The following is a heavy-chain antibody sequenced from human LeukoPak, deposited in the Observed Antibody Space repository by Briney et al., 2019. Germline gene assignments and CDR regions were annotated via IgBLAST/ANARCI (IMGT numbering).Heavy chain of an antibody. CDR1: GYTFTSYF. J-gene: IGHJ4*02. CDR3: ATAKFGGNSYFDY. V-gene: IGHV1-46*01. CDR2: INPSGGST. D-gene: IGHD4-23*01. Sequence: ASVKVSCKASGYTFTSYFIHWVRQAPGRGLEWMGIINPSGGSTNYAQKFQGRVTMTRDTSTSTVYMELSSLRSEDTAVYYCATAKFGGNSYFDYWGQGTLVTVSS.